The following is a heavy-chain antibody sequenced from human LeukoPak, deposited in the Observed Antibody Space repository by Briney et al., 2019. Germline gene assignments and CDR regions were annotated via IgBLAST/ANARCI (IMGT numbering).Heavy chain of an antibody. V-gene: IGHV3-53*04. J-gene: IGHJ4*02. CDR3: ARLGSLYYYDSSGPESYFDY. D-gene: IGHD3-22*01. CDR2: IYSGGST. Sequence: GGSLRLSCAASGFTFSSYAMSWVRQAPGKGLEWVSVIYSGGSTYYADSVKGRFTISRHNSKNTLYLQMNSLRAEDTAVYYCARLGSLYYYDSSGPESYFDYWGQGTLVTVSS. CDR1: GFTFSSYA.